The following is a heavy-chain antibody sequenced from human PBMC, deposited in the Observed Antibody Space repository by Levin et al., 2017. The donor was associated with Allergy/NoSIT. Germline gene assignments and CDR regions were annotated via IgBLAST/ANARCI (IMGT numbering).Heavy chain of an antibody. V-gene: IGHV3-48*01. CDR1: GFTFRSYS. J-gene: IGHJ4*02. Sequence: GGSLRLSCAASGFTFRSYSMNWVRQAPGKGLEWVSYISSSSSTIYYADSVKGRFTISRDNAKNSLYLQMNSLRAEDTAVYYCARWGLGYCSGAGCDWGYWGQGTLVTVSS. D-gene: IGHD2-15*01. CDR2: ISSSSSTI. CDR3: ARWGLGYCSGAGCDWGY.